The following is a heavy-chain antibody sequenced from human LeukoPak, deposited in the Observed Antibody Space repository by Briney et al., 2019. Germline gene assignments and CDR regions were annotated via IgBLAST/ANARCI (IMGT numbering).Heavy chain of an antibody. D-gene: IGHD3-22*01. J-gene: IGHJ6*02. V-gene: IGHV1-2*02. Sequence: ASVKVSCKASGYTFTGYYMHWVRQAPGQGLEWMGWVNPNSGGTNYAQKFQGRVTMTRDTSISTAYMELSRLRSDDTAVYYCARDYYGSSGYRSSTFGMDVWGQGTTVTVSS. CDR3: ARDYYGSSGYRSSTFGMDV. CDR1: GYTFTGYY. CDR2: VNPNSGGT.